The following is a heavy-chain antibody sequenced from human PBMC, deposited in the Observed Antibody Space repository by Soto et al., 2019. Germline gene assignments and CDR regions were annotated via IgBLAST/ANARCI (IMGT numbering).Heavy chain of an antibody. V-gene: IGHV4-30-2*01. CDR3: ARIGSGSYYMFDY. D-gene: IGHD3-10*01. Sequence: SQTLSLTCAVSGGSISSGGYSWSWIRQPPGKGLEWIGYIYHSGSTYYNPSLKSRVTISVDRSKNQFSLKLSSVTAADTAVYYCARIGSGSYYMFDYWGQGTLVTVSS. J-gene: IGHJ4*02. CDR1: GGSISSGGYS. CDR2: IYHSGST.